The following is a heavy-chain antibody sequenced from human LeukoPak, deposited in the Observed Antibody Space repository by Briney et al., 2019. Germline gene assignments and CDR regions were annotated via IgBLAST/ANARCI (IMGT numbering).Heavy chain of an antibody. Sequence: GGSLRLSCAPSGFTLRSSGIHGVRHAPGKGLEGVADISYEGSNKYYAHSVKGRFTISRDNSKNTLYLQMSSLRAEDTALYYCAKDQGVVVAGVYHYYGMDVWGQGSTVTVFS. CDR1: GFTLRSSG. CDR2: ISYEGSNK. J-gene: IGHJ6*02. V-gene: IGHV3-30*18. D-gene: IGHD6-19*01. CDR3: AKDQGVVVAGVYHYYGMDV.